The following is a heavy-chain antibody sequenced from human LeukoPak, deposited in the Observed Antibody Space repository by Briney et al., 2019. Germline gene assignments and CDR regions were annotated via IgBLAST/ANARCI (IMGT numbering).Heavy chain of an antibody. CDR3: ARDLSYASLDF. J-gene: IGHJ4*02. Sequence: GGSLRLSCAASGFSLSTHGMHWVRQAPGKGLEWVAGMWHDGTREDYADSVKGRFTISRDLSKNTLNLQMNSLRVEDTAMFYCARDLSYASLDFRGQGTLVTVSS. V-gene: IGHV3-33*01. CDR2: MWHDGTRE. D-gene: IGHD2-2*01. CDR1: GFSLSTHG.